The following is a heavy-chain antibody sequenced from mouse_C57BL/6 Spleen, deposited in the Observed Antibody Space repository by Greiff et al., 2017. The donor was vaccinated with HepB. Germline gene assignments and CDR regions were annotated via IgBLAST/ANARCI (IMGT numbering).Heavy chain of an antibody. CDR2: IDPEDGET. V-gene: IGHV14-2*01. CDR3: ARWRYYGSSSFAY. Sequence: EVKLMESGAELVKPGASVKLSCTASGFNITDYYMHWVKQRTEQGLEWIGRIDPEDGETKYAPKFQGKATITADTSSNTAYLQLSSLTSEDAAVYYCARWRYYGSSSFAYWGQGTLVTVSA. CDR1: GFNITDYY. D-gene: IGHD1-1*01. J-gene: IGHJ3*01.